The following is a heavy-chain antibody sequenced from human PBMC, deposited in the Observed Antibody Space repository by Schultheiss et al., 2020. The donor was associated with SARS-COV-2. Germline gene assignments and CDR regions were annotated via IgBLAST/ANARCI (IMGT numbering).Heavy chain of an antibody. D-gene: IGHD3-16*01. Sequence: ASVKVSCKASGYVFMNFGITWVRLAPGQGLEWMGWISAYNGNTNYAQKLQGRVTITADESTNTAYMELSSLRSEDTAVYYCARDIVGGGVRQRLGMDVWGQGTTVTVSS. CDR3: ARDIVGGGVRQRLGMDV. CDR1: GYVFMNFG. J-gene: IGHJ6*02. V-gene: IGHV1-18*01. CDR2: ISAYNGNT.